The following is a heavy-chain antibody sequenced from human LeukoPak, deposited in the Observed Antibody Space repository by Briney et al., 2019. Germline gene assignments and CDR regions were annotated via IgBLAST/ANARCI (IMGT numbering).Heavy chain of an antibody. V-gene: IGHV1-69*04. CDR2: IIPILGIA. Sequence: ASVKVSCKASGGTFSSYAISWVRQDPGQGLEWMGRIIPILGIANYAQKFQGRVTITADKSTSTAYMELSSLRSEDTAVYYCATYGNDILTGYSFDYWGQGTLVTVSS. J-gene: IGHJ4*02. D-gene: IGHD3-9*01. CDR1: GGTFSSYA. CDR3: ATYGNDILTGYSFDY.